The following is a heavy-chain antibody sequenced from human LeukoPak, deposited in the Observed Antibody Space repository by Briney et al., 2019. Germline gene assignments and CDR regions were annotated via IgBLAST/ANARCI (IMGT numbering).Heavy chain of an antibody. J-gene: IGHJ6*03. CDR3: ARGGEAAAGHYYYMDV. V-gene: IGHV3-74*01. Sequence: GGSLRLSCAASGYTFSSYWMHWVREAPGKGLVWVSRINIDGGSTNYADSVKGRFTISRDNAKNTLYLQMNSLRAEDTAVYYCARGGEAAAGHYYYMDVWGKGTTVTVSS. CDR2: INIDGGST. D-gene: IGHD6-13*01. CDR1: GYTFSSYW.